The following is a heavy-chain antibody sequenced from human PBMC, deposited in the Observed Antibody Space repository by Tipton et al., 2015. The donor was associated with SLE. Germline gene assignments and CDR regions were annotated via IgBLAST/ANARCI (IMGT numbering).Heavy chain of an antibody. CDR1: GGSISRSNW. J-gene: IGHJ5*02. CDR3: ARDPGGRFDP. Sequence: TLSLTCAVSGGSISRSNWWSWIRQPPGKGLEWIGYIYHSGSTYYNPSLKSRVTISVDRSKNQFSLKLSSVTAADTAVYYCARDPGGRFDPWGQGTLVTVSS. CDR2: IYHSGST. V-gene: IGHV4-4*02. D-gene: IGHD3-16*01.